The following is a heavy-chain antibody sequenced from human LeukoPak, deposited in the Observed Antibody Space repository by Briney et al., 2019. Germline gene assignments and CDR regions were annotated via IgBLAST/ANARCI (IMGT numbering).Heavy chain of an antibody. Sequence: GESLKISCKGSGYSFTSYWIGWVRQMPGKGLEWMGIIYPGDSDTRYSPSFQGQVTISAEKSISTAYLQWSSLKASDTAMYYCARPQFWNPYYFDYWGQGTLVTVSS. CDR2: IYPGDSDT. V-gene: IGHV5-51*01. D-gene: IGHD1-1*01. CDR1: GYSFTSYW. CDR3: ARPQFWNPYYFDY. J-gene: IGHJ4*02.